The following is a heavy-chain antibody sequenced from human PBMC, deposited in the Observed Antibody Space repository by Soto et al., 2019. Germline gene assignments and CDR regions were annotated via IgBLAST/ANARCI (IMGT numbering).Heavy chain of an antibody. V-gene: IGHV3-23*01. Sequence: VSLRLSCAASGFTFSSYAMSWVRQAPGKGLEWVSAISGSGGSTYYADSVKGRFTISRDNSKNTLYLQMNSLRAEDTAVYYCAKDGNPIPYLTGYYRLGWFDPWGQGTLVTVSS. J-gene: IGHJ5*02. CDR2: ISGSGGST. CDR1: GFTFSSYA. CDR3: AKDGNPIPYLTGYYRLGWFDP. D-gene: IGHD3-9*01.